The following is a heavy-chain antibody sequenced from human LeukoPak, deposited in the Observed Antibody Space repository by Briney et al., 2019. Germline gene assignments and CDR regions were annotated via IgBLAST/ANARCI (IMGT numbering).Heavy chain of an antibody. Sequence: GGSLRLSCAASGFTFSSYGMHWVRQAPGKGLEWVAVISYDGSNKYYADSVKGRFTISRDSSKNTLYLQMNSLRAEDTAVYYCAKGGWYPDCYWGQGTLVTVSS. J-gene: IGHJ4*02. D-gene: IGHD6-19*01. CDR3: AKGGWYPDCY. CDR2: ISYDGSNK. V-gene: IGHV3-30*18. CDR1: GFTFSSYG.